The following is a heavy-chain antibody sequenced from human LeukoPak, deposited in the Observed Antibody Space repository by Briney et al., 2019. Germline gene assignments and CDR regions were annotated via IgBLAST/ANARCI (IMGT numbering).Heavy chain of an antibody. V-gene: IGHV2-70*17. D-gene: IGHD3-22*01. CDR1: GFALTTRGMC. J-gene: IGHJ4*02. CDR3: ARTGCYYDSSGYSY. Sequence: GPALVKATQTLILTCTFSGFALTTRGMCVSWIRQPPGKALEWLASLDWDGDRFFTTSLRTRPTISKDTSKNQVVLTMTNVDPVDTAAYYCARTGCYYDSSGYSYWGQGTLVTVSS. CDR2: LDWDGDR.